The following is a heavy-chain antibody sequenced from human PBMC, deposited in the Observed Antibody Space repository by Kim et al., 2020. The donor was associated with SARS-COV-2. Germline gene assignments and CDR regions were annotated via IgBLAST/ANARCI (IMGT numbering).Heavy chain of an antibody. V-gene: IGHV4-31*03. CDR3: SIETMASLSY. D-gene: IGHD5-12*01. J-gene: IGHJ4*02. CDR1: GGSISSGGYY. CDR2: IYYSGST. Sequence: SGTLSLTCTVSGGSISSGGYYWSCIRPHTGKGLEWIGYIYYSGSTYYNPSLKSRVTISVNTSKNQFSLKLSSVTDADPASYYSSIETMASLSYWGQGT.